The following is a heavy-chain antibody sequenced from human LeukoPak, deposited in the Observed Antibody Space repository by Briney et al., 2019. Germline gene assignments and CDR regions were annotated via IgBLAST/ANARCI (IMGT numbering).Heavy chain of an antibody. CDR1: GGTFSSYA. J-gene: IGHJ6*02. V-gene: IGHV1-69*05. D-gene: IGHD6-13*01. CDR2: IIPIFGTA. Sequence: SVKVSCKASGGTFSSYAISWVRQAPGQGLEWMGGIIPIFGTANYAQKFQGRVTITTDESTSTAYMELSSLRSDDTAVYYCARDLIAAADSYYYYYGMDVWGQGTTVTVSS. CDR3: ARDLIAAADSYYYYYGMDV.